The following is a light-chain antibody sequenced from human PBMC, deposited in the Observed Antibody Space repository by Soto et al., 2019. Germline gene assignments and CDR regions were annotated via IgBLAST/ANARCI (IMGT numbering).Light chain of an antibody. CDR2: GAS. CDR1: QSVSSSY. J-gene: IGKJ1*01. Sequence: IVLTQSPGTLSLSPGERATLSCRASQSVSSSYLAWYQQKPGQAPRPLIYGASSRAIGIPDRFSGSGSGTDFTLTISRLEPEDFAVYYCQKYGSSPWTFGQGTKV. V-gene: IGKV3-20*01. CDR3: QKYGSSPWT.